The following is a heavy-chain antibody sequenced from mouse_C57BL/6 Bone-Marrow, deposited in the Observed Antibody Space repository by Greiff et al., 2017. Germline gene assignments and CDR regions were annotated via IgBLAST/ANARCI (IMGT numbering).Heavy chain of an antibody. CDR1: GFSLTSYG. J-gene: IGHJ3*01. Sequence: VKLQESGPGLVQPSQSLSITCTVSGFSLTSYGVHWVRQSPGKGLAWLGVIWSGGSTDYNAAFISRLSISKDNSKSQVFFKMNSLQADDTAIYYCARGAYGIFAYWGQGTLVTVSA. CDR2: IWSGGST. V-gene: IGHV2-2*01. CDR3: ARGAYGIFAY. D-gene: IGHD2-1*01.